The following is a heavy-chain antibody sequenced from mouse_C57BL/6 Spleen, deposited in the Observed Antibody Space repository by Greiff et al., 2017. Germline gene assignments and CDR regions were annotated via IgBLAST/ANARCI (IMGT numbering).Heavy chain of an antibody. CDR3: ARRPLYDYDGGYFDY. D-gene: IGHD2-4*01. J-gene: IGHJ2*01. CDR1: GFNINDYY. V-gene: IGHV14-2*01. CDR2: IDPEDGET. Sequence: VQLQQSGAELVKPGASVKLSCTASGFNINDYYMHWVKQRPEQGLEWIGRIDPEDGETNYAPKFQGKATITADTSSNTAYLQLSSLTSEDTAVYYCARRPLYDYDGGYFDYWGQGTTLTVSS.